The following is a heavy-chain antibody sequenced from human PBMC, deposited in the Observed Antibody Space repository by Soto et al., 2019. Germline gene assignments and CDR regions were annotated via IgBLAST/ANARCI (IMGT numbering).Heavy chain of an antibody. Sequence: QVQLQESGPGLVKPSGTLSLTCAVSGGSISSSNWWSWVRQPPGKGLEWIGEIYHSGSTNYNPSLESRVTISVDKSKNPVALKLGSVTAADTAVYYCARGVAGHDLIDDWGQGTLVTVSS. J-gene: IGHJ4*02. CDR2: IYHSGST. D-gene: IGHD6-19*01. CDR1: GGSISSSNW. V-gene: IGHV4-4*02. CDR3: ARGVAGHDLIDD.